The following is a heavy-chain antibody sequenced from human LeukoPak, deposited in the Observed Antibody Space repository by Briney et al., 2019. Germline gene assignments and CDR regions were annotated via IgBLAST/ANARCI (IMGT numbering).Heavy chain of an antibody. J-gene: IGHJ6*04. CDR2: IYTSGST. D-gene: IGHD5-18*01. Sequence: PSETLSLTCTVSGGSISSGSYYWSRIRQPAGKGLEWIGRIYTSGSTNYNPSLKSRVTISVDTSKNQFSLKLSSVTAADTAVYYCARDAIQLWLGMDVWGKGTTVTISS. V-gene: IGHV4-61*02. CDR3: ARDAIQLWLGMDV. CDR1: GGSISSGSYY.